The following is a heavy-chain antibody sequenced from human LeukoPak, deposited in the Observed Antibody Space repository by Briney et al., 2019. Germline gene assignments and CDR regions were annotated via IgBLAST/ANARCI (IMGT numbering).Heavy chain of an antibody. Sequence: GASLQISCKGPGSSFISYWIGWVRQLPGKGLEWMGIIYAGDSDTRYSPSFQGQVTISVDKSINTAYLQWSSLKASDPGMYYCATGPQWVAKAVDCWGQGTPVTVSS. CDR2: IYAGDSDT. D-gene: IGHD6-19*01. CDR1: GSSFISYW. CDR3: ATGPQWVAKAVDC. J-gene: IGHJ4*02. V-gene: IGHV5-51*01.